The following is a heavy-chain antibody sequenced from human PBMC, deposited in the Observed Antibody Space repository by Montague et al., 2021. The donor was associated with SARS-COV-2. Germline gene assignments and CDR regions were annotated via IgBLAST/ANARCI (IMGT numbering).Heavy chain of an antibody. Sequence: SLRLSCAASGFTFSNYAMSWVRLAPGKGLEWVSIISDSGGITYYADSVKGRFTISRDNSKNTLYLQMNSLRAEDTAVYYCAKKVVGPTNYWFDPWGQGTLVTVSS. CDR3: AKKVVGPTNYWFDP. D-gene: IGHD1-1*01. J-gene: IGHJ5*02. CDR2: ISDSGGIT. V-gene: IGHV3-23*01. CDR1: GFTFSNYA.